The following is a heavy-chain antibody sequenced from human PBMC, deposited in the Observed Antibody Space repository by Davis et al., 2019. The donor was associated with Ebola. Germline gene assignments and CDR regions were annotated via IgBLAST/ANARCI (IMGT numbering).Heavy chain of an antibody. J-gene: IGHJ3*02. V-gene: IGHV4-61*05. D-gene: IGHD5-24*01. CDR3: VGGRWLI. CDR1: GFSLSTTGVG. Sequence: SGPTLVKPTQTLTLTCTFSGFSLSTTGVGVGWIRQPPGKGLEWIGYIYYSGSTNYNPSLKSRVTISVDTSKNQFSLKLSSVTAADTAVYYCVGGRWLIWGRGTMVTVSS. CDR2: IYYSGST.